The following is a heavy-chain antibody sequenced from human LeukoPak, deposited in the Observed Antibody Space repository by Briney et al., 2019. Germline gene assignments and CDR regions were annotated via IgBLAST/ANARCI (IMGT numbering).Heavy chain of an antibody. CDR1: GFTFTNAW. D-gene: IGHD6-6*01. J-gene: IGHJ6*03. CDR2: IKSKTDGGTT. Sequence: GGSLRLSFAASGFTFTNAWISWVRQAPGKGLEWVGRIKSKTDGGTTHYAAPVKGRFTISRDDSKNTLYLQMNSLKTEDTAAYYCTTDTSSSSFGGDYYYYYMDVWGKGTTVTVSS. CDR3: TTDTSSSSFGGDYYYYYMDV. V-gene: IGHV3-15*01.